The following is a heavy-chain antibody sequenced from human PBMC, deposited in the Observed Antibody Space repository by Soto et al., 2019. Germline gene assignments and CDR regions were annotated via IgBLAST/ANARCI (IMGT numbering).Heavy chain of an antibody. J-gene: IGHJ4*02. V-gene: IGHV5-51*01. CDR1: GYSFTIDC. CDR2: IYPCDSDT. Sequence: GESLKISCNGSGYSFTIDCIGLVLQMPGKGLEWMWIIYPCDSDTIYSPSFQGQVTISADKSISTAYLQWSSLKASDTAMYYCARTMIVSHTPDYWGQGTLVTVSS. D-gene: IGHD3-22*01. CDR3: ARTMIVSHTPDY.